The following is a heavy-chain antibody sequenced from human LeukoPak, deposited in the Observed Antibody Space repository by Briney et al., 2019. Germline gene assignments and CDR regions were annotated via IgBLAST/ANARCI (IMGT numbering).Heavy chain of an antibody. J-gene: IGHJ5*02. CDR2: ISGAGGRT. CDR3: AKDRADNGDRLRFDP. CDR1: GFSLSTYA. V-gene: IGHV3-23*01. D-gene: IGHD4-17*01. Sequence: GGSLRLSCAASGFSLSTYAMSWVRQAPGKGPEWVSAISGAGGRTYYADSVKGRFTISRDKSKNTLYLQMDSLRAEDTAVYYCAKDRADNGDRLRFDPWGQGTLVTVSS.